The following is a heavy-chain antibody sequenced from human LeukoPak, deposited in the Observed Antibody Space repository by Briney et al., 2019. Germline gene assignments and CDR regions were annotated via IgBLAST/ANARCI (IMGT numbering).Heavy chain of an antibody. D-gene: IGHD4-17*01. V-gene: IGHV3-66*01. CDR2: IYSDGKT. J-gene: IGHJ4*02. CDR3: TYGDYPLTY. CDR1: GLSVSGNY. Sequence: GGSLRLSCTASGLSVSGNYWHWVRQAPGKALEWVSIIYSDGKTLYTKSVKGRFTFSRDKSKNTFYFQINSLRAEDTAVYFCTYGDYPLTYWGQGTLVTVSS.